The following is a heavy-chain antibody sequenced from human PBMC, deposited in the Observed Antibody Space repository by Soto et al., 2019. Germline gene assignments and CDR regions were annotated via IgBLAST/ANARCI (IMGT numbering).Heavy chain of an antibody. Sequence: GGSLRLSCAASGFPFSSYAMSWVSPAPGKGLEWVSAISGSGGSTYYADSVKGRFTISRDNSKNTLYLQMNSLRAEDTAVYYCAKGYYDSSGYYYPFDYWGQGTLVTV. J-gene: IGHJ4*02. V-gene: IGHV3-23*01. CDR1: GFPFSSYA. CDR2: ISGSGGST. CDR3: AKGYYDSSGYYYPFDY. D-gene: IGHD3-22*01.